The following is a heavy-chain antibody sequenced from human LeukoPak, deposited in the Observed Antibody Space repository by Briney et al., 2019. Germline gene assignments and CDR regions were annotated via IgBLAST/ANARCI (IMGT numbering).Heavy chain of an antibody. J-gene: IGHJ4*02. D-gene: IGHD3-9*01. CDR3: ARDSRLSYDILTGYYKTIDY. CDR1: GGSISSSSYY. V-gene: IGHV4-39*07. CDR2: IYYSGST. Sequence: SETLSLTCTVSGGSISSSSYYWGWIRPPPGKGLEWIGSIYYSGSTYYNPSLKSRVTISLDTSKNQFSLKLSSVTAADTAVYYCARDSRLSYDILTGYYKTIDYWGQGTLVTVSS.